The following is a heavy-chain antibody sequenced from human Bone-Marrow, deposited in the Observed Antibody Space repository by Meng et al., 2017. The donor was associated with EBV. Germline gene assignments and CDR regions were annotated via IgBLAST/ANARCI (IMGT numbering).Heavy chain of an antibody. CDR3: ANLAVAGDY. V-gene: IGHV3-21*04. CDR1: GFTFSSYS. J-gene: IGHJ4*02. Sequence: QLVSSGVCLVKPGWVMCFSCAAFGFTFSSYSMKWVRQAPGKGLEWVSSISSSSSYIYYADSVKGRFTITRDNSKNTLYLQMNSLRAEDTAVYYCANLAVAGDYWGQGTLVTVSS. D-gene: IGHD6-19*01. CDR2: ISSSSSYI.